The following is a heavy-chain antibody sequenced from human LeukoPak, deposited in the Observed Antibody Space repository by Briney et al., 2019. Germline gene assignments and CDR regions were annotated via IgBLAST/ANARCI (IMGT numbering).Heavy chain of an antibody. J-gene: IGHJ6*03. CDR2: INHSEDT. CDR1: GGSFSGYY. Sequence: SETLSLTCAVYGGSFSGYYWSWIRQPPGKGLEWIGQINHSEDTKYNPSLKRRVTISINTPRNQFSLKLSSVTAADTAVYYCARTTEGGYTYDYFYYYYMDVWGKGTTVTISS. D-gene: IGHD5-18*01. V-gene: IGHV4-34*01. CDR3: ARTTEGGYTYDYFYYYYMDV.